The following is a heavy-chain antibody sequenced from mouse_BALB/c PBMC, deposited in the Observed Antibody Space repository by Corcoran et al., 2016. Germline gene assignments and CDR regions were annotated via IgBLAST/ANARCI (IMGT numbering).Heavy chain of an antibody. CDR1: GFSLSTSGMG. J-gene: IGHJ4*01. Sequence: QVTLKESGPGILQPSQTLSLTCSFSGFSLSTSGMGVGWIRQPSGQGLEWLAHIWWEDDKRYNTALKSRRTISKETASNHVFLKIASVDTAVTATYCVARIDYEYYYAMDYLGQGTSFTVSS. V-gene: IGHV8-8*01. D-gene: IGHD2-4*01. CDR2: IWWEDDK. CDR3: ARIDYEYYYAMDY.